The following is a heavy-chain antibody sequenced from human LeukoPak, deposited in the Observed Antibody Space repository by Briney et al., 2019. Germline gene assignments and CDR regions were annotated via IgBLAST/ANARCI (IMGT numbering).Heavy chain of an antibody. J-gene: IGHJ3*02. CDR1: GGSISSSSYY. V-gene: IGHV4-39*07. D-gene: IGHD3-10*01. Sequence: SETLSLTCTVSGGSISSSSYYWGWIRQPPGKGLEWIGSIYYSGSTYYNPSLKSRVTISVDTSKNQFSLKLSSVTAADTAVYYCARDALTPMSRVRGTDAFDIWGQGTMVTVSS. CDR2: IYYSGST. CDR3: ARDALTPMSRVRGTDAFDI.